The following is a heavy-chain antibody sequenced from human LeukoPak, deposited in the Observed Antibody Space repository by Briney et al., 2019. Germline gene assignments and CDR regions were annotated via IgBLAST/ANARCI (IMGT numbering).Heavy chain of an antibody. J-gene: IGHJ4*02. CDR2: MNPNSGNT. D-gene: IGHD3-3*01. CDR3: ARTSTIFGVVSYDY. CDR1: GYTFTSYD. V-gene: IGHV1-8*01. Sequence: ASVKVSCKASGYTFTSYDINWVRQATGQGLEWMGWMNPNSGNTGYAQKFQGRVTMTTDTSTSTAYMELRSLRSDDTAVYYCARTSTIFGVVSYDYWGQGTLVTVSS.